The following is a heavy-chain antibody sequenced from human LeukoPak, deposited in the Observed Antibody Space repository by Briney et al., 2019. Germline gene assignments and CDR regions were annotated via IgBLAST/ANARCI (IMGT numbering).Heavy chain of an antibody. V-gene: IGHV3-30*18. J-gene: IGHJ4*02. Sequence: GKSLRLSCEASEFTFSNFGMHWVRQAPGNGLEWVAVISYDGNKKYYADSVKGRFTISRDNSKDTLYLQLNSLRAEDTAVYYCAKDIDWKDYGDYGGQDYWGQGTLVTVSS. CDR3: AKDIDWKDYGDYGGQDY. CDR2: ISYDGNKK. D-gene: IGHD4-17*01. CDR1: EFTFSNFG.